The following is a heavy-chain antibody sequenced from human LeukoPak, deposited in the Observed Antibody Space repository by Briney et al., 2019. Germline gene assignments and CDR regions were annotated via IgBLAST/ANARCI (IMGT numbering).Heavy chain of an antibody. CDR1: GFTFSDYY. V-gene: IGHV3-11*04. CDR3: AREEIERSLGELSPLSYYYGMDV. Sequence: GGSLRLSCAASGFTFSDYYMSWIRQAPGKGLEWVSYMSISGDTIFYADSVKGRFTISRDNSKNTLYLQMNSLRAEDTAVYYCAREEIERSLGELSPLSYYYGMDVWGQGTTVTVSS. CDR2: MSISGDTI. D-gene: IGHD3-16*02. J-gene: IGHJ6*02.